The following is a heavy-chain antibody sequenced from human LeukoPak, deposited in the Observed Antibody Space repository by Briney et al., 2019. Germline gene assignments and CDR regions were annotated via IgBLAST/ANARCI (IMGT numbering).Heavy chain of an antibody. CDR3: AVFNGLLSNWFDP. CDR1: GFTFSSYS. J-gene: IGHJ5*02. V-gene: IGHV3-21*01. CDR2: ISTSSSYI. Sequence: GGSLRLSCAASGFTFSSYSMNWVRQAPGKGLEWVSSISTSSSYIYYADSVKGRFTISRDNAKNSLYLQMNSLRAEDTAVYYCAVFNGLLSNWFDPWGRGTLVTVSS. D-gene: IGHD3-9*01.